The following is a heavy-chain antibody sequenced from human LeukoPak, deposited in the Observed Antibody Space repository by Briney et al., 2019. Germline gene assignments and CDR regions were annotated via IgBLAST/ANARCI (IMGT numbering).Heavy chain of an antibody. CDR3: ARDRDRQLGY. V-gene: IGHV3-30-3*01. J-gene: IGHJ4*02. CDR2: ISYDGSNK. D-gene: IGHD6-13*01. Sequence: PGGSLRLSCAASGFTFSSYAMHWVRQAPGKGLEWVAVISYDGSNKYYADSVKGRFTISRDNSKNTLYLQMNSLRAEDTAVYYCARDRDRQLGYWGQGTLVTVSS. CDR1: GFTFSSYA.